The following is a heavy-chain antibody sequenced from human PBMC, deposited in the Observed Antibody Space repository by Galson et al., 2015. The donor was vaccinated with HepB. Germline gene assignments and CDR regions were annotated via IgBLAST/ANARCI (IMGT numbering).Heavy chain of an antibody. J-gene: IGHJ3*02. CDR2: INPNTGGA. V-gene: IGHV1-2*02. D-gene: IGHD3-10*01. CDR3: ARRSVIRRVIIPTDDAFDI. Sequence: SVKVSCKASGYTFTGYYMHWVRQAPGQGLEWMGWINPNTGGADYAQKFQGRVTMTRDTSFSTAYVELSGLRSDDTAVYYCARRSVIRRVIIPTDDAFDIWGQGTMVTVSS. CDR1: GYTFTGYY.